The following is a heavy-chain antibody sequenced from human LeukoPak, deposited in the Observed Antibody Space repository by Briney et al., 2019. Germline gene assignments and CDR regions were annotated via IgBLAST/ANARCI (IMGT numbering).Heavy chain of an antibody. J-gene: IGHJ4*02. CDR3: SRADILTDIDY. CDR1: GYTFTSYG. CDR2: ISAYNGNT. D-gene: IGHD3-9*01. Sequence: ASVKVSCKASGYTFTSYGISWVRQAPGQGGEGMGWISAYNGNTNYAQKLQGRVTMTTDTSTSTAYMELRSLRSDDTAVYYCSRADILTDIDYWGQGTLVTVSS. V-gene: IGHV1-18*01.